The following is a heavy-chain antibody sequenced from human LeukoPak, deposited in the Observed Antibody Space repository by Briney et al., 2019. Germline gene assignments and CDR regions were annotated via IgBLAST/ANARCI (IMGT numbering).Heavy chain of an antibody. J-gene: IGHJ4*02. D-gene: IGHD4-23*01. CDR2: IDRDGSRI. V-gene: IGHV3-74*01. CDR3: VRGNDYGGPHY. Sequence: GGSLRLSCAVSGFTLSSYWMHWVRQAPGKGLVWVSRIDRDGSRINYADSVKGRFTISRDNGKNTLFLQMNSLRAEDAAVYYCVRGNDYGGPHYWGQGTLVTVSS. CDR1: GFTLSSYW.